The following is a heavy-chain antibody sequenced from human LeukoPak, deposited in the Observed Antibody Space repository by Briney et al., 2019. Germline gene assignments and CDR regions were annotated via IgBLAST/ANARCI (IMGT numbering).Heavy chain of an antibody. CDR1: GFTFSSAW. V-gene: IGHV3-23*01. Sequence: GGSLRLSCAASGFTFSSAWMSWVRQAPGKGLEWVSAISGSGGSTYYADSVKGRFTISRDSSKNTLYLQMNSLRAEDTAVYYCAKKGIVVVPAALDYWGQGTLVTVSS. D-gene: IGHD2-2*01. J-gene: IGHJ4*02. CDR2: ISGSGGST. CDR3: AKKGIVVVPAALDY.